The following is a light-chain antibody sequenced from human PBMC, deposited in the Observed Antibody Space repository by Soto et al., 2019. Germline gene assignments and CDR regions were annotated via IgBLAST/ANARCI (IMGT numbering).Light chain of an antibody. J-gene: IGLJ3*02. CDR3: SSYAASNNFYFV. CDR2: EVT. V-gene: IGLV2-8*02. Sequence: QSALTQPPSASRSPGQSVPISCTGTSSDVGGYNYVSWYQQYPGRAPKLMIYEVTKRPSGVPDRFSGSKSGNTASLTVSGLQAEDEADYYCSSYAASNNFYFVFGGGTKVTVL. CDR1: SSDVGGYNY.